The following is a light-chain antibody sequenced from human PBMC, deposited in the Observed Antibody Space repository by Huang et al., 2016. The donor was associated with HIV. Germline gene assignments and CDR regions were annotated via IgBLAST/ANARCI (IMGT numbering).Light chain of an antibody. CDR3: QQRNNWPLT. J-gene: IGKJ4*01. Sequence: EIVLTQSPATLSLSPGERATLSCRASQSVNNDLAWYHQKPGQAPRLLIYDASNRATGIPARFSGSTSGTDFSLTISSLEPEDSGIYYCQQRNNWPLTFGGGTKVEIK. V-gene: IGKV3-11*01. CDR1: QSVNND. CDR2: DAS.